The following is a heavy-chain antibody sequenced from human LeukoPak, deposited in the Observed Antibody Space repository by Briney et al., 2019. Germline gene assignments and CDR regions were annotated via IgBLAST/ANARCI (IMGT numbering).Heavy chain of an antibody. D-gene: IGHD4-17*01. V-gene: IGHV1-69*05. CDR3: ARGRLYGDYSY. CDR2: IIPIFGTA. J-gene: IGHJ4*02. CDR1: GGTFSSYA. Sequence: ASVKVSCKASGGTFSSYAISRVRQAPGQGLEWMGGIIPIFGTANYAQKFQGRVTITTDESTSTAYMELSSLRSEDTAVYYCARGRLYGDYSYWGQGTLVTVSS.